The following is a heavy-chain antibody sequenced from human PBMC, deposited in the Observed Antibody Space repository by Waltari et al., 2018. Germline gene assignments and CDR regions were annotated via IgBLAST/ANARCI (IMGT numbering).Heavy chain of an antibody. CDR3: TRVLRYFDWSTKDY. V-gene: IGHV3-49*04. J-gene: IGHJ4*02. Sequence: EVLLVESGGGMVKPGRSLTLSCAAYTFDFGEYGMRWVRQAPGKGLELVGFIRIKAYGETTEYAASVKGRFIISRDDSRSIAYLQMNSLKTEDTAVYYCTRVLRYFDWSTKDYWGQGTLVTVSS. CDR2: IRIKAYGETT. D-gene: IGHD3-9*01. CDR1: TFDFGEYG.